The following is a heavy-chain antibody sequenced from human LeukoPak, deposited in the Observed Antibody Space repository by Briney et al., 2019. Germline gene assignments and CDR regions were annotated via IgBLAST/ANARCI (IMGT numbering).Heavy chain of an antibody. CDR3: ASSRGRGSLWNY. CDR2: IYYSGST. CDR1: GGSISSNNYY. V-gene: IGHV4-39*01. Sequence: PSETLSLTCTVSGGSISSNNYYWGWIRQPPGKGLEWIGSIYYSGSTYNNPSLKSRVTISVDTTKNQFSLKLTSVTAADTAVYYCASSRGRGSLWNYWGQGTLVTVSS. D-gene: IGHD2-21*01. J-gene: IGHJ4*02.